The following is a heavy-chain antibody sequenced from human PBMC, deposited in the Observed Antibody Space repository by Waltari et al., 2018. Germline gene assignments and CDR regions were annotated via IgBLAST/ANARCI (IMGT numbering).Heavy chain of an antibody. D-gene: IGHD6-13*01. CDR1: GFTFSSYA. J-gene: IGHJ4*02. CDR3: AKALTLSSTWDMH. Sequence: EVQLVESGGGLVQPGGSLRLSCAASGFTFSSYAMSWVRQVPGRGCGGVSSIMGNGANTNYADSVKGRFTISRDNSKNTLFLQMDSLRAEDTAVYYCAKALTLSSTWDMHWGQGTLVTVSS. V-gene: IGHV3-23*04. CDR2: IMGNGANT.